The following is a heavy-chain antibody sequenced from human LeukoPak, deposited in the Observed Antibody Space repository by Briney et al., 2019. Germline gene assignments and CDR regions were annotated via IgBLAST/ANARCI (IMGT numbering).Heavy chain of an antibody. CDR3: ARDDYLGH. V-gene: IGHV3-48*03. J-gene: IGHJ4*02. CDR1: GFTFITYE. D-gene: IGHD3-16*01. CDR2: ISSSGSI. Sequence: PGGSLRLSCGASGFTFITYEMNWVRQAPGKGLEWVSYISSSGSIYYADIVKGRFTISRDNAKNSVYLQMNSLRVEDTAVYFCARDDYLGHWGQGTLVTVSS.